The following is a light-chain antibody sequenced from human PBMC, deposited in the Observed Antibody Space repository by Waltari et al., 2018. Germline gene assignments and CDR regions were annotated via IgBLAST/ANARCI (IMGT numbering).Light chain of an antibody. CDR1: TSNLGSTP. CDR3: ATYDDSLNGHVV. CDR2: DND. V-gene: IGLV1-44*01. J-gene: IGLJ2*01. Sequence: QSVLTPPPSVSGTPGQRVTISCSGRTSNLGSTPVTWYQQVPGTAPKLVMFDNDYRPSGVPDRFSGSKSGTSASLAISGLQSEDEADYYCATYDDSLNGHVVFGGGTKVTVL.